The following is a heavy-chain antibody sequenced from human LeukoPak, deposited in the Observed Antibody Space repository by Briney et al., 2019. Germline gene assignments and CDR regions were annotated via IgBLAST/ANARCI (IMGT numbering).Heavy chain of an antibody. D-gene: IGHD6-19*01. CDR2: ISYSGST. J-gene: IGHJ4*02. CDR3: ARHRKVFSGWYP. V-gene: IGHV4-59*01. Sequence: SETLSLTCTVSGGSITSYYWSWIRQPPGKGLEWIGYISYSGSTNYNPSLKSRVSISIDTSKNQFSLNLSSVTAADTAVYYCARHRKVFSGWYPWGQGTLVTVSS. CDR1: GGSITSYY.